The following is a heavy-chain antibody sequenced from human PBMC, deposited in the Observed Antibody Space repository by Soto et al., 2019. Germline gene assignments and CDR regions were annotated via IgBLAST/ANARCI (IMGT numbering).Heavy chain of an antibody. CDR2: ISAYNGNR. CDR3: ARALYRRGTYHDMDY. Sequence: QVPLVQSGPEVKKPGASVTVSCKTSGYTPTNYDIGWVRQAPGQGLEWMGWISAYNGNRNSAQKLQGRLTMTKDTTTKTAYMELSSVRSDDTAVHFFARALYRRGTYHDMDYWGQGTLVTIFS. V-gene: IGHV1-18*01. CDR1: GYTPTNYD. J-gene: IGHJ4*02. D-gene: IGHD3-16*01.